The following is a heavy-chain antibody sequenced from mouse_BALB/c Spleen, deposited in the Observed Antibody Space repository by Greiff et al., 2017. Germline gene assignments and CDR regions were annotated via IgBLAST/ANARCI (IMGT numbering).Heavy chain of an antibody. D-gene: IGHD2-3*01. CDR1: GFTFSSFG. Sequence: EVMLVESGGGLVQPGGSRKLSCAASGFTFSSFGMHWVRQAPEKGLEWVAYISSGSSTIYYADTVKGRFTISRDNPKNTLFLQMTSLRSEDTAMYYCARRGLLAWFAYWGQGTLVTVSA. CDR3: ARRGLLAWFAY. V-gene: IGHV5-17*02. CDR2: ISSGSSTI. J-gene: IGHJ3*01.